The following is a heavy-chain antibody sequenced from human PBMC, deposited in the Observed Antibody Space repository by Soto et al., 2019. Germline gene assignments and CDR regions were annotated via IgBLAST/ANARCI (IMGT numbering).Heavy chain of an antibody. Sequence: GGSLRLSCAASGFTFISYAMSWVRQAPGKGLEWVSAISGSGGSTYYADSVKGRFTISRDNSKNTLYLQMNSLRAEDTAVYYCAKSHEFGVVILYYFDYWGQGTLVTVSS. V-gene: IGHV3-23*01. CDR2: ISGSGGST. D-gene: IGHD3-3*01. CDR1: GFTFISYA. J-gene: IGHJ4*02. CDR3: AKSHEFGVVILYYFDY.